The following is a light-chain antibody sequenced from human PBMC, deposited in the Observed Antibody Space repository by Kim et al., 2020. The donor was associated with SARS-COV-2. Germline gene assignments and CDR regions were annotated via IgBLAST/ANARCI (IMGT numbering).Light chain of an antibody. Sequence: RPPINCKSSQSVLYSSNNKNYLAWYQQKPGQPPKLLIYWASTRESGVPDRFSGSGSGTDFTLTISSLQAEDVAVYYCQQYYSTRTFGQGTKVDIK. CDR2: WAS. CDR3: QQYYSTRT. V-gene: IGKV4-1*01. J-gene: IGKJ1*01. CDR1: QSVLYSSNNKNY.